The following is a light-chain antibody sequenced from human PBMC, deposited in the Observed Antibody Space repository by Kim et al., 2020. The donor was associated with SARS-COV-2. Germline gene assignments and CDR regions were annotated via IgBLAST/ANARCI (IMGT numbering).Light chain of an antibody. CDR1: RSKSGAGYD. Sequence: ATSSGTGGRSKSGAGYDVHWYQQLPGKAPKLLIYGNSNRPSGVPDRFSGSKSGTSASLAITGLQAEDEADYYCQSYDSSLSGHVVFGGGTQLTVL. CDR3: QSYDSSLSGHVV. J-gene: IGLJ2*01. V-gene: IGLV1-40*01. CDR2: GNS.